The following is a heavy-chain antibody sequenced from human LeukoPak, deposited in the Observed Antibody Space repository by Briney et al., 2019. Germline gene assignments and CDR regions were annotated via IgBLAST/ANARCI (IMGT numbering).Heavy chain of an antibody. CDR3: ARVSVAGQYYFDY. CDR1: GFTFSDYY. CDR2: ITGSSIHR. D-gene: IGHD6-19*01. Sequence: GGSLRLSCAASGFTFSDYYMSWIRQAPGKGLEWVSYITGSSIHRDCADSVKGRFTISRDNAKNSLYLQMNSLRAEDTAVYYCARVSVAGQYYFDYWGRGILVTVSS. J-gene: IGHJ4*02. V-gene: IGHV3-11*06.